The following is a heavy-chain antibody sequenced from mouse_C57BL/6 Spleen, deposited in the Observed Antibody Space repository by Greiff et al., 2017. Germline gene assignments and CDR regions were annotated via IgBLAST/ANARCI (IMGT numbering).Heavy chain of an antibody. D-gene: IGHD2-1*01. V-gene: IGHV14-2*01. Sequence: EVKLMESGAELVKPGASVKLSCTASGFNIKDYYMHWVKQRTEQGLEWIGRIDPEDGETKYAPKFQGKATITADTSSNTAYLQLSSLTSEDTAVYYCAPIGGIYYGNYLYYFDYWGQGTTLTVSS. J-gene: IGHJ2*01. CDR2: IDPEDGET. CDR1: GFNIKDYY. CDR3: APIGGIYYGNYLYYFDY.